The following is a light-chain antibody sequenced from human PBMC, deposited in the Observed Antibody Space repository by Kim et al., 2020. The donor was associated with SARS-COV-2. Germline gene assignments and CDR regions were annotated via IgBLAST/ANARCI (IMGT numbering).Light chain of an antibody. Sequence: SYELTQPPSVSVSPGQTASITCSGDKLGDKYACWYQQKPGQSPVLVIYQDSKRPSGIPERFSGSNSGNTATLTISETQAMDEADYYCQAWDSNTYVVFGGGTQLTVL. J-gene: IGLJ2*01. CDR2: QDS. CDR3: QAWDSNTYVV. CDR1: KLGDKY. V-gene: IGLV3-1*01.